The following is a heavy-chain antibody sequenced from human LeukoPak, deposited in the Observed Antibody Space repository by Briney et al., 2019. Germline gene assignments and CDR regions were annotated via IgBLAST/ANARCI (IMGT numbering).Heavy chain of an antibody. V-gene: IGHV1-18*01. D-gene: IGHD2-21*01. J-gene: IGHJ4*02. CDR3: ARGVWLMGYYFDY. CDR2: GDT. Sequence: GDTNYAQRFQGRVTMSTDTSTDTAYMELSSLRSEDTAVYYCARGVWLMGYYFDYWGQGTLVTVSS.